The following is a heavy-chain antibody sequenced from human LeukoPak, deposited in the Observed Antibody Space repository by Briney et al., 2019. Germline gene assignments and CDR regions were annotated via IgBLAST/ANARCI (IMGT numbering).Heavy chain of an antibody. CDR2: IYPCDSDT. CDR3: ARRCSGGSCFNCYGMDV. J-gene: IGHJ6*02. CDR1: GYSFASSW. V-gene: IGHV5-51*01. Sequence: GESLKISCKGSGYSFASSWIGWVRQMPGKGLEWMGIIYPCDSDTRYSPSFQGQVAISADKSISTAYLHWSSLKASDTAMYYCARRCSGGSCFNCYGMDVWGQGTTVTVS. D-gene: IGHD2-15*01.